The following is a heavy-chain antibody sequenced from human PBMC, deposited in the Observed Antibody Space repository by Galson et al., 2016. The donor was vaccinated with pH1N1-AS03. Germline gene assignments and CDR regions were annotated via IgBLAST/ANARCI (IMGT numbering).Heavy chain of an antibody. D-gene: IGHD1-1*01. V-gene: IGHV4-59*01. Sequence: TSLFYWNWIRQPPGKGLEWIGFIHHSRSTNYNPSLKSRVTISIDTSKNQFSLKLSSVTAADTAVYYCARDTGGWYFDLWGRGTLVTVSS. CDR2: IHHSRST. CDR3: ARDTGGWYFDL. CDR1: TSLFY. J-gene: IGHJ2*01.